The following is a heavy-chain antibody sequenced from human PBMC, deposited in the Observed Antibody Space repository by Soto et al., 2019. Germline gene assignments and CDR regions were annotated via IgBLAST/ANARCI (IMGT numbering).Heavy chain of an antibody. CDR2: ISAYNGNT. J-gene: IGHJ6*02. CDR1: GYTFTSYG. D-gene: IGHD3-10*01. Sequence: QVQLVQSGAEVKKPGASVKVSCKASGYTFTSYGISWVRQAPGQGLEWMGWISAYNGNTNYAQKLQGRVTMTTDTATSAACMELGSLRSDDTAVYYCARDGVRGGSGDYYYGMDVWGQGTTGTVTS. CDR3: ARDGVRGGSGDYYYGMDV. V-gene: IGHV1-18*01.